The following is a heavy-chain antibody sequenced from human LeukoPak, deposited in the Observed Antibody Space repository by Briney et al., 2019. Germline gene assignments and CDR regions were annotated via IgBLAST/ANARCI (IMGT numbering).Heavy chain of an antibody. CDR1: GFTFSSYE. D-gene: IGHD3-9*01. CDR3: ARGLAISLNWYFDL. J-gene: IGHJ2*01. Sequence: GGSLRLSCAGSGFTFSSYEMNWVRQAPGKGLEWVSYISSSGSTRYYADSVKGRFTFSRDNGKNSLYLQMNSLRAEDTAVYYCARGLAISLNWYFDLWGRGTLVTVSS. CDR2: ISSSGSTR. V-gene: IGHV3-48*03.